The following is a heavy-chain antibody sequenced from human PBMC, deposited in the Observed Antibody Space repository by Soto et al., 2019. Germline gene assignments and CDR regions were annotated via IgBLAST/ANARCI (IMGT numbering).Heavy chain of an antibody. Sequence: EVQLVESGGGLVQPGGSLRLSCAASGFTFSSYWMSWVRQAPGKGLEWVANIKQDGSEKYYVDSVKGRFTISRDNAKNSLYLQMHSLRAEDTAVYYCARRISSAVVVYAVYFDYWGQGTLVTVSS. CDR1: GFTFSSYW. J-gene: IGHJ4*02. D-gene: IGHD2-8*02. V-gene: IGHV3-7*05. CDR2: IKQDGSEK. CDR3: ARRISSAVVVYAVYFDY.